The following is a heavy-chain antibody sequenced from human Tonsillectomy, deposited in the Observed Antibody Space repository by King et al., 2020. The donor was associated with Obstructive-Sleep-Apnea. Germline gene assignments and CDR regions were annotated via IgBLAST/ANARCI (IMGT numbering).Heavy chain of an antibody. D-gene: IGHD6-13*01. CDR1: GGSISSSSYY. Sequence: QLQESGPGLVKPSETLSLTCTVSGGSISSSSYYWGWIRQPPGKGLEWIGSIYYSGSTYYNPSLKSRVTISVDTSKNKFSLKLSSVTAADTAVYYCARDQRGSIAAAVDAFDIWGQGTMVTVSS. CDR2: IYYSGST. V-gene: IGHV4-39*07. J-gene: IGHJ3*02. CDR3: ARDQRGSIAAAVDAFDI.